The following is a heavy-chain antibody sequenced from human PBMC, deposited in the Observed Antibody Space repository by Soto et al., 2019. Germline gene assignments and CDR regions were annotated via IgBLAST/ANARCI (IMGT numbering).Heavy chain of an antibody. CDR3: ARGIKYGGYSRWFDP. Sequence: ASAKVCCKASGYRFTRYGIAWARQAPGQGLEWMGRINTSNGNTSYAKKFQGRVTMTRDTSTSTAYMELSSLRSEDTAVYYCARGIKYGGYSRWFDPWGQGTLVIVSS. CDR2: INTSNGNT. J-gene: IGHJ5*02. V-gene: IGHV1-18*01. CDR1: GYRFTRYG. D-gene: IGHD4-17*01.